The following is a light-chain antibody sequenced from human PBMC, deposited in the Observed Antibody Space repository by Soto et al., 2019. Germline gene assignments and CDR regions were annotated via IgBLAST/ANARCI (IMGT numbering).Light chain of an antibody. Sequence: DIQMTQSPSSLSASVGDRVTITCRASQSISSYLNWYQQKPGKAPNVLIYAASSLQSGVPSRFSGSGSGTDFNLTISSMQQEDLATYYCQQSYSTPVAFGQGTKVEIK. CDR3: QQSYSTPVA. CDR2: AAS. V-gene: IGKV1-39*01. CDR1: QSISSY. J-gene: IGKJ1*01.